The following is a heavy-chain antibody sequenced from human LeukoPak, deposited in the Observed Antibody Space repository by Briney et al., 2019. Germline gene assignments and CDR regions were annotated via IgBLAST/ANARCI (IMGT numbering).Heavy chain of an antibody. D-gene: IGHD2-2*01. J-gene: IGHJ4*02. Sequence: PGGSLRLSCAASGFTFSDYYMSWIRQAPGKGQEWVSYISSSGSTIYYADSVKGRFTISRDNAKNSLYLQMNSLRAEDTAVYYCASILGYCSSTSCYAFDYWGQGTLVTVSS. CDR3: ASILGYCSSTSCYAFDY. V-gene: IGHV3-11*04. CDR2: ISSSGSTI. CDR1: GFTFSDYY.